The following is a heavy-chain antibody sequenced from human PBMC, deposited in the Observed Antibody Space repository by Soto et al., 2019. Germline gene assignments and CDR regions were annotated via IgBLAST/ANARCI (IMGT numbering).Heavy chain of an antibody. CDR3: ARDNREDYCSGSLFVFWFDP. CDR2: IYTSGST. Sequence: PSETLSLTCTVSGGSISSYYWSWIRQPAGKGLEWIGRIYTSGSTNYNPSLKSRVTMSVDTSKNQFSLKLSSVTAADTAVYYCARDNREDYCSGSLFVFWFDPWGQGTLVTVSS. CDR1: GGSISSYY. D-gene: IGHD3-10*01. V-gene: IGHV4-4*07. J-gene: IGHJ5*02.